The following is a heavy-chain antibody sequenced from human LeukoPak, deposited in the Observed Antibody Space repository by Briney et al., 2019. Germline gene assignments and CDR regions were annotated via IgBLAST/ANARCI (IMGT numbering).Heavy chain of an antibody. J-gene: IGHJ4*02. D-gene: IGHD1/OR15-1a*01. Sequence: GGSLRLSCAASGFTFSSYSMNWVRQAPGKGLEWVSYIRSSSSTIYYADSVKGRFTISRDNAKNSLYLQMNSLRAEDTAVYYCARDGTRWGNDDYWGQGTLVIVSS. CDR2: IRSSSSTI. CDR3: ARDGTRWGNDDY. V-gene: IGHV3-48*01. CDR1: GFTFSSYS.